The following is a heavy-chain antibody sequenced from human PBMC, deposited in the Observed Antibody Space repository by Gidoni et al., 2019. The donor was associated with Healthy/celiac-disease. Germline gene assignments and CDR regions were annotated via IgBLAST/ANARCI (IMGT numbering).Heavy chain of an antibody. D-gene: IGHD3-22*01. CDR3: ARDSYDSSGLWPLDY. V-gene: IGHV3-33*01. J-gene: IGHJ4*02. Sequence: QVQLVESGGGVVQPGRSLRLSCAASGFTFSSYGMHWVRQAPGKGLEWVAVIWYDGSNKYYADSVKGRFTISRDNSKNTLYLQMNSLRAEDTAVYYCARDSYDSSGLWPLDYWGQGTLVTVSS. CDR2: IWYDGSNK. CDR1: GFTFSSYG.